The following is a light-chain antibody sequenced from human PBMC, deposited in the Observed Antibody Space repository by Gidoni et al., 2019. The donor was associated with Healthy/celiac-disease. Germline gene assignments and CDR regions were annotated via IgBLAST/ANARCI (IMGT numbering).Light chain of an antibody. CDR3: QQSYSTPRGT. CDR2: AAS. J-gene: IGKJ1*01. CDR1: QSISRY. Sequence: IKMTQSPSSLSASVGDRVTITCRASQSISRYFNWYQQKPGKAPKLLIYAASSLQSGVPSRFSGSGTGTDFNLTISSLQPEDFATYDCQQSYSTPRGTFGQGTKVEIK. V-gene: IGKV1-39*01.